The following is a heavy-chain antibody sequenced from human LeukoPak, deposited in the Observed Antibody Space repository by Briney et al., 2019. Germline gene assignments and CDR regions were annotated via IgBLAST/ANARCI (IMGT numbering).Heavy chain of an antibody. J-gene: IGHJ4*02. V-gene: IGHV3-9*01. CDR1: GFTFDDYA. D-gene: IGHD2-15*01. CDR3: AKAGLVVVVAAHFDY. CDR2: ISWNSGSI. Sequence: PGGSLRLSCAASGFTFDDYAMHLVRQAPGKGLEWVSGISWNSGSIGYADSVKGRFTISRDNAKNSLYLQMNSLRAEDTALYYCAKAGLVVVVAAHFDYWGQGTLVTVSS.